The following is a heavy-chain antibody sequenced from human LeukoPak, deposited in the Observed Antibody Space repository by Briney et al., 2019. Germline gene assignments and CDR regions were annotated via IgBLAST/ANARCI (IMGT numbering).Heavy chain of an antibody. V-gene: IGHV3-48*01. CDR3: ARGFCTTTRCYEHYNYYYMDV. CDR1: GFTFSSYS. J-gene: IGHJ6*03. CDR2: ISSSSSTI. D-gene: IGHD2-2*01. Sequence: GGSLRLSCAASGFTFSSYSMNWVRQAPGKGLEWVSYISSSSSTIYYADSVKGRFTISRDNAKNSLYLQMNSLRAEDTAVYYCARGFCTTTRCYEHYNYYYMDVWGKGTTVTVSS.